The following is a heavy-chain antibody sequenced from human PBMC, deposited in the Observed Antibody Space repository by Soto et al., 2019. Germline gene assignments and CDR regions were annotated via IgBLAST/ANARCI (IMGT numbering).Heavy chain of an antibody. CDR1: GFTFSDAW. D-gene: IGHD1-26*01. CDR2: ISSKTDGGTI. Sequence: DVLLVESGGGLVKPGGSLRLSCAASGFTFSDAWMNWVRQASGKGLEWVGRISSKTDGGTIDYAAPVKGRFTISIDDSQNTLYLQMNSLKTDDTAVYYCSTDVGDYWGQGTLVTVSS. CDR3: STDVGDY. V-gene: IGHV3-15*07. J-gene: IGHJ4*02.